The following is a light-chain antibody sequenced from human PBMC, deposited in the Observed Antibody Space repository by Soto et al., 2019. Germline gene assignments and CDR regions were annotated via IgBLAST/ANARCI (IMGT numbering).Light chain of an antibody. Sequence: PGERATLSCRASQSVSSYLAWYQQKPGQAPRLLIYDASNRATGIPARFSGSGSGTDFTLTISSLEPEDFAVYYCQQRSNWPPVYTFGQGTKLEIK. CDR1: QSVSSY. J-gene: IGKJ2*01. CDR3: QQRSNWPPVYT. CDR2: DAS. V-gene: IGKV3-11*01.